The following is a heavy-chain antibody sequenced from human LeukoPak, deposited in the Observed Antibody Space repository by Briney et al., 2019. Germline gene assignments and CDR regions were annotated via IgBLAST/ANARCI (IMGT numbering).Heavy chain of an antibody. J-gene: IGHJ4*02. V-gene: IGHV3-33*01. Sequence: GGSLRLSCAASGFTFSSYGMHWVRQAPGKGLEWVAVIWYDGSNKYYADSVKGRFTISRDNSKNTLYLQMNSLRAEDTAVYYCARVRRGYSYGFFDYWGQGTLVTVSS. CDR1: GFTFSSYG. CDR3: ARVRRGYSYGFFDY. D-gene: IGHD5-18*01. CDR2: IWYDGSNK.